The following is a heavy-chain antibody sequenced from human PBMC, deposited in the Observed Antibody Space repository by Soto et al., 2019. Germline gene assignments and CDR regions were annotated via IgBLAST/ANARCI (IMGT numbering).Heavy chain of an antibody. CDR1: GFTFSSYA. V-gene: IGHV3-23*01. J-gene: IGHJ4*02. D-gene: IGHD6-19*01. CDR3: ARRSSGWYFDY. CDR2: ISGSGGST. Sequence: EVQLLESGGGLVQPGGSLRLSCAASGFTFSSYAMNWVRQAPGKGLEWVSVISGSGGSTYYADSVKGRVTMSRDNSQNPLYLQMNSLRAEDTAVYYCARRSSGWYFDYWGQGTLVTVSS.